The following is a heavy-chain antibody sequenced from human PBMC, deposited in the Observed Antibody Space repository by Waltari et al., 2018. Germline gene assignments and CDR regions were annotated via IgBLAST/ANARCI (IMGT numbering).Heavy chain of an antibody. V-gene: IGHV3-7*01. D-gene: IGHD2-15*01. Sequence: EVQLVESGGGLVQPGGSLRLSCAASGFTFSSYWMSWVRQAPGKGLEGVANIKQDGSEKYYVDSVKGRFTISRDNAKNSLYLQMNSLRAEDTAVYYCARDSGYGYYYYYGMDVWGQGTTVTVSS. CDR2: IKQDGSEK. J-gene: IGHJ6*02. CDR3: ARDSGYGYYYYYGMDV. CDR1: GFTFSSYW.